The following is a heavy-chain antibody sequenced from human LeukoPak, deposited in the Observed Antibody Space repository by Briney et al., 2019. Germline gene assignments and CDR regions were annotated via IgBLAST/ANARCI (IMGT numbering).Heavy chain of an antibody. V-gene: IGHV3-21*01. Sequence: GGSLRLSCAVSGFTFSSYSMNWIRQAPGKGLEWVPSISSSGSHIYYPDSVKGRFTISRDNAKNSLYLQMNSLRAEDTAVYYCARDLVVAACDYWGQGTLVTVSS. CDR1: GFTFSSYS. J-gene: IGHJ4*02. CDR2: ISSSGSHI. D-gene: IGHD2-15*01. CDR3: ARDLVVAACDY.